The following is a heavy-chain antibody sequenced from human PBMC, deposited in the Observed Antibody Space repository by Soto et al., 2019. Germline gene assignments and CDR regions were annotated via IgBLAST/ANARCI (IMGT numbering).Heavy chain of an antibody. CDR3: ATVHNTSRSFDY. V-gene: IGHV3-23*01. CDR2: TGATRRTT. J-gene: IGHJ4*02. D-gene: IGHD1-20*01. CDR1: GFTFNIYA. Sequence: PGGSLRLSCAASGFTFNIYAMTWVRQAPGKGLGWVSTTGATRRTTYYADSVKGRFTVSRDNSKNTLDLQMSNLRAEDTAVYYCATVHNTSRSFDYWGQGTLVTVSS.